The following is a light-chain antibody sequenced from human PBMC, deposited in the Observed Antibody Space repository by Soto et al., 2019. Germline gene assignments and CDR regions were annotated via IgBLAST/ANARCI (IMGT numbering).Light chain of an antibody. V-gene: IGKV3-11*01. Sequence: EIVLTQSPATLSLSPGERATLSCRASQSVGSSLAWFQHKPGQAPRLLIYDASNRATGTPARFSGSGSGTDFTLTISSLEPEDFAVYYCQQRSNWPRTFGQGTKLEIK. CDR1: QSVGSS. CDR3: QQRSNWPRT. CDR2: DAS. J-gene: IGKJ2*01.